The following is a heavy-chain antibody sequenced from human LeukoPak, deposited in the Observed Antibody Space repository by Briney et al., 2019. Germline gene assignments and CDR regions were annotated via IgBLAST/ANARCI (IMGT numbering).Heavy chain of an antibody. CDR2: IYYSGST. CDR1: GGSISSYY. J-gene: IGHJ5*02. D-gene: IGHD3-3*01. V-gene: IGHV4-59*01. Sequence: PSETLFLTCTVSGGSISSYYWSWIRQPPGEGLEWIGYIYYSGSTNYNPSLKSRVTISVDTSKNQFSLKLSSVTAADTAVYYCARDRRGGLGFLEYNWFDPWGQGTLVTVSS. CDR3: ARDRRGGLGFLEYNWFDP.